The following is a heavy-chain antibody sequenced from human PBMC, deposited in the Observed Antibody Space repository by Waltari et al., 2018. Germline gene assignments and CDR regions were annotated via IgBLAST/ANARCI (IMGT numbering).Heavy chain of an antibody. Sequence: QLQLQESGPGLVKPSETLSPTCSVSGGSITSNRHYWVWIRQAPGQGLGWIGTMSYSGATYSSPSLNSRVTISRDTSKNQLSLKLASMTAADTAVYYCATYLGASLGTAAFDVWGQGTMVTVSS. J-gene: IGHJ3*01. CDR2: MSYSGAT. CDR1: GGSITSNRHY. CDR3: ATYLGASLGTAAFDV. V-gene: IGHV4-39*01. D-gene: IGHD1-1*01.